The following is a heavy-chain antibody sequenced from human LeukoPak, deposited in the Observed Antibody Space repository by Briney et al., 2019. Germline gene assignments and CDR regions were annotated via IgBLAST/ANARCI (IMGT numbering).Heavy chain of an antibody. CDR1: GGSISSSSYY. D-gene: IGHD6-6*01. Sequence: SETLSLTCTVSGGSISSSSYYWCWIRQPPGKGLEWIGSIYYSGSTYYNPSLKSRVTISVDTSKNRFSLKLSSVTAADTAVYYCARQYSSSYYFDYWGQGTLATVSS. J-gene: IGHJ4*02. V-gene: IGHV4-39*01. CDR2: IYYSGST. CDR3: ARQYSSSYYFDY.